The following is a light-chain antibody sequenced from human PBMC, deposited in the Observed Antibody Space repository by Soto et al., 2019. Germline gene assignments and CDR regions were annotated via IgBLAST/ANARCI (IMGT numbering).Light chain of an antibody. Sequence: ETVMTQSPATLSVSPGERASLSCRASQSVYSNLAWYQQKPGQAPRLLIYGASTRATGIPARFSGSGSGTEFTLTISSLQSEDFAVYSCQQYNNWPPLTFGGGTKVDIK. CDR2: GAS. CDR3: QQYNNWPPLT. V-gene: IGKV3-15*01. CDR1: QSVYSN. J-gene: IGKJ4*01.